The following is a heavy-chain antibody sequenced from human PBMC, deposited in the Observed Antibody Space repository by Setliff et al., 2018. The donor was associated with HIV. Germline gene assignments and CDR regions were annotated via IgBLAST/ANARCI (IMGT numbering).Heavy chain of an antibody. Sequence: ASVKVSCKASGYMFTDYYIHWVRQAPGQGLEWMGWINPNSDVATYAQKFQGMVTMTGDTYISTAYMELTRLRSDDTAIYYCAKSPGIYYYDSSGHYLLYWGQGVLVTVSS. J-gene: IGHJ4*02. CDR2: INPNSDVA. V-gene: IGHV1-2*02. CDR1: GYMFTDYY. D-gene: IGHD3-22*01. CDR3: AKSPGIYYYDSSGHYLLY.